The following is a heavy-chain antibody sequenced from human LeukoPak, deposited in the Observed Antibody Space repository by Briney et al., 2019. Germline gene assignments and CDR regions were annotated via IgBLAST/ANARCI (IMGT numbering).Heavy chain of an antibody. Sequence: SGPTLVNPTQTLTLTCTFSGFSLSTSGVGVGWIRQPPGKALEWLAPIYWDDDKRYSPSLKSRLTITKDTSKNQVVLTMTNMDPVDTATYYCAHNLDPRRQRDGYNFGFDYWGQGTLVTVSS. CDR2: IYWDDDK. J-gene: IGHJ4*02. V-gene: IGHV2-5*02. D-gene: IGHD5-24*01. CDR1: GFSLSTSGVG. CDR3: AHNLDPRRQRDGYNFGFDY.